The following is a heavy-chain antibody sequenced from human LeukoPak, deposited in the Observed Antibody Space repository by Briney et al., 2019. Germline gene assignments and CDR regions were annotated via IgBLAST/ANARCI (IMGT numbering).Heavy chain of an antibody. CDR1: GGAISSSSYY. CDR3: ARATDYYYYYMDV. V-gene: IGHV4-39*07. CDR2: IYYSGST. J-gene: IGHJ6*03. Sequence: SETLSLTCTVSGGAISSSSYYWGWIRQPPGKGLEWIGSIYYSGSTYYNPSLKSRVTISLDTSKNQFSLKLSSVTAADTAVYYCARATDYYYYYMDVWGKGTTVTVSS.